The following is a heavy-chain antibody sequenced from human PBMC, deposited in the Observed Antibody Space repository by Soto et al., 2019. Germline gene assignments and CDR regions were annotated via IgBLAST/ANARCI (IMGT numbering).Heavy chain of an antibody. D-gene: IGHD6-13*01. CDR3: AKDMDSSSWYDYYYYYGMDV. Sequence: PGGSLRLSCAAFGFTFSSYAMSWVRQAPGKGLEWVSAISGSGGSTYYADSVKGRFTISRDNSKNTLYLQMNSLRAEDTAVYYCAKDMDSSSWYDYYYYYGMDVWGQGTTVTVSS. CDR1: GFTFSSYA. V-gene: IGHV3-23*01. J-gene: IGHJ6*02. CDR2: ISGSGGST.